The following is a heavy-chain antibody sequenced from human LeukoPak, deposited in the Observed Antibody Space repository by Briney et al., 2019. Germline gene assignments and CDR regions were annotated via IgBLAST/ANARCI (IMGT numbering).Heavy chain of an antibody. V-gene: IGHV4-30-4*01. J-gene: IGHJ3*02. CDR2: MYYSGST. D-gene: IGHD1-26*01. CDR1: GGSISSGDYY. CDR3: ARDSAIVGAGDAFDI. Sequence: KTSQTLSLTCTVSGGSISSGDYYWSWIRQPPGKGLEWIAYMYYSGSTYYNPSPKSRVTMSADTSKNQLPLKLSSVTAADTAVYYCARDSAIVGAGDAFDIWGQGTLVIVSS.